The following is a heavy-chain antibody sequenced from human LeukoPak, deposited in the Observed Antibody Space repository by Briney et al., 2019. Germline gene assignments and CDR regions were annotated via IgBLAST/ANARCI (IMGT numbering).Heavy chain of an antibody. Sequence: PSETLSLTCTVSGGSISSYYWSWIRQPPGKGLEWIGYIYYSGSTNYNPSLKSRVTMSVDTSKNQFSLKLSSVTAADTAVYYCARAGRATSWRWGDYYYMDVWGKGTTVTISS. CDR2: IYYSGST. CDR1: GGSISSYY. V-gene: IGHV4-59*12. CDR3: ARAGRATSWRWGDYYYMDV. J-gene: IGHJ6*03. D-gene: IGHD5-12*01.